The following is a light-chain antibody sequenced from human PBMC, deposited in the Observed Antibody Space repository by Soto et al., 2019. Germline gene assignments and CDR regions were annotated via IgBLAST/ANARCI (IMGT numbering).Light chain of an antibody. CDR3: QQRSNWPPLT. Sequence: EIVLTQSPATLSLSPVERATLSCVASQSVSSYLAWYQPKPGQAPRLLIYDASNRATGIPARFSGSGSGTDFTLTISSLEPEDFAVYYCQQRSNWPPLTVGGGTKVAIK. CDR1: QSVSSY. J-gene: IGKJ4*01. V-gene: IGKV3-11*01. CDR2: DAS.